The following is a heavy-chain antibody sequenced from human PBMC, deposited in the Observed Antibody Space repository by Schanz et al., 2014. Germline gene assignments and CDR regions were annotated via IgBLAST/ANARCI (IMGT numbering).Heavy chain of an antibody. V-gene: IGHV3-NL1*01. CDR3: AKDSTHIDIVLVPTAIDY. Sequence: QVQLVESGGGVVQPGRSLRLSCAASGFTFSSYGMHWVRQAPGKGLEWVSSISHSGGSKYYADSVKGRFTISRDNSKNTLYLHMNTLRSEDTAVYYCAKDSTHIDIVLVPTAIDYWGQGTLVTVSS. D-gene: IGHD2-2*01. J-gene: IGHJ4*02. CDR1: GFTFSSYG. CDR2: ISHSGGSK.